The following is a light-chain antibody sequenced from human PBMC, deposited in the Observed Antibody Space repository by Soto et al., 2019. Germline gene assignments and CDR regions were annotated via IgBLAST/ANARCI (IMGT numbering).Light chain of an antibody. V-gene: IGLV2-14*01. CDR1: SSDVGGYDY. CDR2: EVS. Sequence: HSVLTQPASVSGSPGQSITISCTGTSSDVGGYDYVSWYQLHPGKAPKLMVFEVSNRPSGVSYRFSGSKSGNTASLTISGLQAEDEADYFCSSYSISTAYLFGTGTQLTVL. J-gene: IGLJ1*01. CDR3: SSYSISTAYL.